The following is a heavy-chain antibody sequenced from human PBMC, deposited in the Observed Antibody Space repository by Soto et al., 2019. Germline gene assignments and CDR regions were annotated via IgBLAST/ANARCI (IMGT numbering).Heavy chain of an antibody. CDR2: IYYSGST. D-gene: IGHD2-15*01. J-gene: IGHJ5*02. V-gene: IGHV4-31*03. Sequence: LTCTVSGGSISSGGYYWSWIRQHPGKGLEWIGYIYYSGSTYYNPSLKSRVTISVDTSKNQFSLKLSSVTAADTAVYYCARDRAGYCSGGSCYPNWFDPWGQGTLVTVSS. CDR3: ARDRAGYCSGGSCYPNWFDP. CDR1: GGSISSGGYY.